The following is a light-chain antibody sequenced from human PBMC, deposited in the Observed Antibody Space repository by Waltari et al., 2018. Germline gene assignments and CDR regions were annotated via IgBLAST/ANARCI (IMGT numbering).Light chain of an antibody. J-gene: IGKJ1*01. Sequence: TIRASQAISNYIAWYQQKPRKAPKLLIYASSNLQGVVPSRFSGSGSGTDFTLTISSLQPEDFATYYCQQLNSYQLTFGQGTKVEIK. CDR1: QAISNY. CDR2: ASS. V-gene: IGKV1-9*01. CDR3: QQLNSYQLT.